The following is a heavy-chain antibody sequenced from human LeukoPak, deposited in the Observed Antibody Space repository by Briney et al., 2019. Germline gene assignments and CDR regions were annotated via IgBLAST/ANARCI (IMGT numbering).Heavy chain of an antibody. D-gene: IGHD3-3*01. Sequence: SETLSLTCTVSGGSISSYYWSWIRQPAGKGLEWIGRIYTSGSTNYNPSLKSRVTISVDTSKNQFSLKLSSVTAADTAVYYCARVEGGFLEWEPGHPEPLYYYYMDVWGKGTTVTVSS. CDR1: GGSISSYY. V-gene: IGHV4-4*07. CDR2: IYTSGST. CDR3: ARVEGGFLEWEPGHPEPLYYYYMDV. J-gene: IGHJ6*03.